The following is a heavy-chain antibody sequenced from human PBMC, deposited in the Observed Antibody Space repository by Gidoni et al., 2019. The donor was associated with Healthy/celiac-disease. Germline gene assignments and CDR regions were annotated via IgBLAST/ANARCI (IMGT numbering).Heavy chain of an antibody. Sequence: VQHVQSGAEVKKPGASAKVSCKASGYTFTSYAMHWVRQAPGQRLEWMGWINAGNGHTKYSQQFQGRVTITRDTSASTAYMEMSSLRSEDTAVYYCARGGGGHYYYYGMDVWGQGTTVTVSS. D-gene: IGHD3-10*01. V-gene: IGHV1-3*01. CDR1: GYTFTSYA. CDR2: INAGNGHT. J-gene: IGHJ6*02. CDR3: ARGGGGHYYYYGMDV.